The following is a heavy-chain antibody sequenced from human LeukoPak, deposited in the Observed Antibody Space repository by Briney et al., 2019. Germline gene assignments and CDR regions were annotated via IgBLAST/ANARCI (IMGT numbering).Heavy chain of an antibody. D-gene: IGHD4-17*01. J-gene: IGHJ5*02. CDR2: MNPNSGNT. CDR1: GYTFTEYY. Sequence: ASVKVSCKPSGYTFTEYYMHWVRQATGQGLEWMGWMNPNSGNTGYAQKFQGRVTMTRNTSISTAYMELSSLRSEDTAVYYCARGRADYGDYVFDPWGQGTLVTVSS. CDR3: ARGRADYGDYVFDP. V-gene: IGHV1-8*01.